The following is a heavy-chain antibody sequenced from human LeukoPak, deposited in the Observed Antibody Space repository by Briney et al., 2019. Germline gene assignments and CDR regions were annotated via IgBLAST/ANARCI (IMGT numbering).Heavy chain of an antibody. Sequence: GESLKISCKGSGYSFTSYWTGWVRQMPGKGLEWMGIIYPGDSDTRYSPSFQGQVTISVDKSISTAYLQWSSLKASDTAMYYCARLGGDFWSGYYFDYWGQGTLVTVSS. CDR1: GYSFTSYW. D-gene: IGHD3-3*01. CDR3: ARLGGDFWSGYYFDY. CDR2: IYPGDSDT. V-gene: IGHV5-51*01. J-gene: IGHJ4*02.